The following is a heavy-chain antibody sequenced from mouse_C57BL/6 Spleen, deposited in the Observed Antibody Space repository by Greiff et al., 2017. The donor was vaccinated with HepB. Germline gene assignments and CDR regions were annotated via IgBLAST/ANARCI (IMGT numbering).Heavy chain of an antibody. CDR3: ARSGVLRSYWYFDV. J-gene: IGHJ1*03. Sequence: EVQLVESGGGLVKPGGSLKLSCAASGFTFSDYGMHWVRQAPEKGLEWVAYISSGSSTIYYADTVKGRFTISRDNAKNTLFLQMTSLRSEDTAMYYCARSGVLRSYWYFDVWGTGTTVTVSS. CDR1: GFTFSDYG. V-gene: IGHV5-17*01. CDR2: ISSGSSTI. D-gene: IGHD1-1*01.